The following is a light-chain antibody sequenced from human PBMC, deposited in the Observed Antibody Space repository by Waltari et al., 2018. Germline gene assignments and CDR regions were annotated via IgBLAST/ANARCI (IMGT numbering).Light chain of an antibody. CDR3: QQTYTTPTWT. CDR2: AAS. Sequence: DIQITQSPPSLSASVGDRVPITCRARQTISKYLNWYQQKPGKAPKLLIHAASRLQSGVPSRFSGSGSETEFTLTINSLQLEDFAIYYCQQTYTTPTWTFGQGTRVEIK. CDR1: QTISKY. V-gene: IGKV1-39*01. J-gene: IGKJ1*01.